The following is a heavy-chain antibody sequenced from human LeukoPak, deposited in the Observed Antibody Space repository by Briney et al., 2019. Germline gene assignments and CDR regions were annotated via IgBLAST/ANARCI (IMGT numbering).Heavy chain of an antibody. CDR3: AKDGIVEAYCSSNSCSYNWFDP. V-gene: IGHV3-30*18. Sequence: GGSLRLSCAASGFSFSSYGMHWVRQAPGKGLEWVAVISYDGSNKYYADSVKGRFTISRDNSKNTLYLQMNSLRAEDTAVYYCAKDGIVEAYCSSNSCSYNWFDPWGQGTLVTVSS. CDR1: GFSFSSYG. J-gene: IGHJ5*02. D-gene: IGHD2-2*01. CDR2: ISYDGSNK.